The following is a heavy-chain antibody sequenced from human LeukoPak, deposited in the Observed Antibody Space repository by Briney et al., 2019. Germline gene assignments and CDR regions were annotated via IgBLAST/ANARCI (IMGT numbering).Heavy chain of an antibody. J-gene: IGHJ5*02. Sequence: SETLSLTCTVSGGSISSYYWSWIRQPAGKGLEWIGRIYTSGSTNYNPSLESRVTISGDTSKNQFSLQLRSVTAADTAVYYCTRALCINGVCEWFDPWGQGTLVTVSS. CDR2: IYTSGST. D-gene: IGHD2-8*01. CDR3: TRALCINGVCEWFDP. V-gene: IGHV4-4*07. CDR1: GGSISSYY.